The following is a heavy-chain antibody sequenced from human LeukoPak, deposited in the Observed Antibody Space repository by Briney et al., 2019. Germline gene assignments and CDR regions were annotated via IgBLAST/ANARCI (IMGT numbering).Heavy chain of an antibody. Sequence: GASVKVSCKASGFNFSSSAMQWVRQARGQRLEWIGWIVVGSGTTNYAQKFQERVTITSDMSTSTAYMELSSLRSEDTAVYYCAAATYYYYYMDVWGKGTTVTVSS. CDR2: IVVGSGTT. CDR3: AAATYYYYYMDV. J-gene: IGHJ6*03. CDR1: GFNFSSSA. V-gene: IGHV1-58*02.